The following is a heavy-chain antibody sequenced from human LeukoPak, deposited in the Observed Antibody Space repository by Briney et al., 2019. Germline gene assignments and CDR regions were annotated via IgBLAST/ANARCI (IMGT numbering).Heavy chain of an antibody. CDR3: TRHRIGCSSTSCSNLDY. CDR1: GFTFSGSA. J-gene: IGHJ4*02. V-gene: IGHV3-73*01. D-gene: IGHD2-2*01. CDR2: IRSKANSYAT. Sequence: GGSLRLSCAASGFTFSGSAMHWFRQASGKGLEWVGRIRSKANSYATAYAASVKGRFTISRDDSKNTAYLQMNSLKTEDTAVYYCTRHRIGCSSTSCSNLDYWGQGTLVTVSS.